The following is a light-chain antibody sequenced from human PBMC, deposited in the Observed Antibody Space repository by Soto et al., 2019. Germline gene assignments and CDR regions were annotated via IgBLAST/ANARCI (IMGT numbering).Light chain of an antibody. Sequence: DIQMTQSPSSLSASVGDRVTITCQASQDISNYLNWYQQKPGKAPKLLIYDASNLETGVPSRFSGSGSGADFTLTISSLQPADSARYYCQQYDNLPLTFGGGTKV. V-gene: IGKV1-33*01. CDR2: DAS. CDR3: QQYDNLPLT. CDR1: QDISNY. J-gene: IGKJ4*01.